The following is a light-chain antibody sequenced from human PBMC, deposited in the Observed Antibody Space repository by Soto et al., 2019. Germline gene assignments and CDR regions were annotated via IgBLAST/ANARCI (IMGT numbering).Light chain of an antibody. CDR1: RSNIGSNT. CDR2: DNH. J-gene: IGLJ1*01. Sequence: QYALTKPPSVSGTPGRRVTISCSGSRSNIGSNTVNWYQDLPGTAPKLLVYDNHHRPSGVPDRFSGSKSGTSASLAISGLQSEDEAEYYCAAWDDSLNAFYVFGTGTKVTVL. V-gene: IGLV1-44*01. CDR3: AAWDDSLNAFYV.